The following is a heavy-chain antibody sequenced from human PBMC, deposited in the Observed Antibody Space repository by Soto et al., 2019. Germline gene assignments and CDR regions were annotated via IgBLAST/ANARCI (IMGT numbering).Heavy chain of an antibody. CDR3: YDSSRWF. V-gene: IGHV4-39*01. J-gene: IGHJ4*02. Sequence: QLQLQASGPGLVKPSETLSLTCTVSGGSISSSSYYWGWIRQPQGKGLEWIGSIYYSGSTYYNPSLKSRVTIAVETSKTQFSLKLSSVTAADTAVYYCYDSSRWFWGQGSLVTVSS. CDR2: IYYSGST. D-gene: IGHD6-13*01. CDR1: GGSISSSSYY.